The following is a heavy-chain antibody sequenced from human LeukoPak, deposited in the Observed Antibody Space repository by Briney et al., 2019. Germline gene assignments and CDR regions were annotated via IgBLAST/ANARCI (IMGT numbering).Heavy chain of an antibody. V-gene: IGHV3-72*01. CDR2: SRNKGRGYST. J-gene: IGHJ4*02. CDR3: ARDVAFMPDY. D-gene: IGHD2-2*01. Sequence: PGGSLSLSCAASGFTFSDHHMDWVRQAPGKGLEWIGRSRNKGRGYSTVFAASVKGRFTISRDNAQNSLYLQMNSLRAEDTAVYYCARDVAFMPDYWGLGTLVTVSS. CDR1: GFTFSDHH.